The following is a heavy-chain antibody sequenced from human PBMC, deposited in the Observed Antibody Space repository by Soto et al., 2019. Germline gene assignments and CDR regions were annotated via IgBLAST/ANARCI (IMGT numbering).Heavy chain of an antibody. CDR1: GFTFSSYG. J-gene: IGHJ6*02. CDR2: ISYDGSNK. D-gene: IGHD6-6*01. V-gene: IGHV3-30*18. Sequence: GGSLRLSCAASGFTFSSYGMHWVRQAPGKGLEWVAVISYDGSNKYYADSVKGRFTISRDNSKNTLYLQMNSLRAEDTAVYYCAKDRIAARPMGYYGMDVWGQGXTVTVSS. CDR3: AKDRIAARPMGYYGMDV.